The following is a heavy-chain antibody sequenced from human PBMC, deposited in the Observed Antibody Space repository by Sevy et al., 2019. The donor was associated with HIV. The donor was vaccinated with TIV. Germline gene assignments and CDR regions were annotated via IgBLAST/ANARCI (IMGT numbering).Heavy chain of an antibody. CDR2: IKQDGSET. Sequence: GGSLRLSCVVSEFTFGTKWMSWVRQAPGKGLEWVANIKQDGSETYYVDSVKGRFTISRDNAKTSLYLQMDYLRPEDTAVYYCVIGWLLDSWGQGTLVTVSS. CDR3: VIGWLLDS. V-gene: IGHV3-7*01. D-gene: IGHD6-19*01. J-gene: IGHJ4*02. CDR1: EFTFGTKW.